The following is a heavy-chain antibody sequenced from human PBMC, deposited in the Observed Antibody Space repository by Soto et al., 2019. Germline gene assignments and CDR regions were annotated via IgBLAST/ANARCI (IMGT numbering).Heavy chain of an antibody. J-gene: IGHJ4*02. Sequence: ASVKVSCKASGYTFTSYGISWVRQAPGQGLEWMGWISAYNGNTNYAQKLQGRVTMTTDTSTSTAYMELRSLRSDDTAVYYCARDWYGSGSYPFSGSYNHFEEWGQGTLVTVSS. CDR2: ISAYNGNT. CDR1: GYTFTSYG. D-gene: IGHD3-10*01. CDR3: ARDWYGSGSYPFSGSYNHFEE. V-gene: IGHV1-18*01.